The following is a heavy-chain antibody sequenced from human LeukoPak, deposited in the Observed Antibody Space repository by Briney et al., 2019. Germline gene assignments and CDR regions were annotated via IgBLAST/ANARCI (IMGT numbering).Heavy chain of an antibody. CDR2: IYGSGST. CDR3: TRTFLSGDGYKVGYFDY. J-gene: IGHJ4*02. V-gene: IGHV3-53*01. CDR1: GLTVSSNY. Sequence: GGSLRLSCAASGLTVSSNYMSWVRQAPGKGLEWVSLIYGSGSTYYADSVKGRFTISRDNSKNTLFLQMNSLTAEDTAMYYCTRTFLSGDGYKVGYFDYWGQGTLVTVSS. D-gene: IGHD5-24*01.